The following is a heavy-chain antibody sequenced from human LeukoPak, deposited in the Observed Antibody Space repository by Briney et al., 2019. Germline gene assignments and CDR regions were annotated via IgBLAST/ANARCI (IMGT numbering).Heavy chain of an antibody. D-gene: IGHD6-19*01. V-gene: IGHV3-13*01. J-gene: IGHJ6*02. Sequence: GGSLRLSCAASGFTFSSYDMHWVRQATGKGLEWVSAIGTAGDTYYPGSVKGRFTISRENAKNSLYLQMNSLRAGDTAVYYCARGASNAVAGSSYYYYGMDVWGQGTTVTVSS. CDR1: GFTFSSYD. CDR3: ARGASNAVAGSSYYYYGMDV. CDR2: IGTAGDT.